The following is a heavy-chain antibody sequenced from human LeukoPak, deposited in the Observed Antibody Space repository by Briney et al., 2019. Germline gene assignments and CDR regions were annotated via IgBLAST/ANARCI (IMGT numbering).Heavy chain of an antibody. CDR1: GFTFSDYY. CDR3: AGGLTTGGFDY. V-gene: IGHV3-11*01. J-gene: IGHJ4*02. Sequence: GVSLRLSCAASGFTFSDYYVSWIRPAPGKGLEWVSYISSSGSSIYYADSVKGRFTISRDNAKNSLYLQMNSLKAEDTAFYYCAGGLTTGGFDYWGQGTLVTVSS. D-gene: IGHD4-17*01. CDR2: ISSSGSSI.